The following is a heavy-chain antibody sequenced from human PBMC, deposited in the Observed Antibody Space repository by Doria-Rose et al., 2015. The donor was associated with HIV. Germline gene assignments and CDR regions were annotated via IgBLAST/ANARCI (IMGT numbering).Heavy chain of an antibody. CDR2: IIPILDIV. Sequence: QVQLVQSGSEVKKPGSSVKVSCKASGGTFSSYTISWVRQAPGHGLEWMGRIIPILDIVNYALRFQGRVTITADESTSTAYMELSSPRFEDTAIYYCASQWERSSFDYWGQGTLVTVSS. CDR3: ASQWERSSFDY. J-gene: IGHJ4*02. V-gene: IGHV1-69*02. D-gene: IGHD1-26*01. CDR1: GGTFSSYT.